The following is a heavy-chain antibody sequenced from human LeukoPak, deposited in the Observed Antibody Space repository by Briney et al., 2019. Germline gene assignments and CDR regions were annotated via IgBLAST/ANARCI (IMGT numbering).Heavy chain of an antibody. CDR1: GFTFSSYG. V-gene: IGHV3-33*01. CDR2: IWYDGSNK. Sequence: GRSLRLSCAASGFTFSSYGMHWVRQAPGKGLEWVAVIWYDGSNKYYADSVKGRFTISRDNSKNTLYLQMNSLRAEDTAVYYCARDRRYYGSGSYFGSSWFDPWGQGTLVTVS. J-gene: IGHJ5*02. CDR3: ARDRRYYGSGSYFGSSWFDP. D-gene: IGHD3-10*01.